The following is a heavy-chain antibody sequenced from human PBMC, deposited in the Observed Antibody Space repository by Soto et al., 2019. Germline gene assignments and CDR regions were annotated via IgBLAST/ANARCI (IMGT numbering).Heavy chain of an antibody. CDR2: ISGFNGNT. V-gene: IGHV1-18*04. Sequence: GASVKVSCKASGYIFTSFGISWVRQAPGQGLEWMGWISGFNGNTKYAQKVQGRVTMTTDTSANTAYMELRSLTSDDTAVYYCARGPRYCSSSTCFAGVNWFDPWGQGTPVTVS. D-gene: IGHD2-2*01. J-gene: IGHJ5*02. CDR1: GYIFTSFG. CDR3: ARGPRYCSSSTCFAGVNWFDP.